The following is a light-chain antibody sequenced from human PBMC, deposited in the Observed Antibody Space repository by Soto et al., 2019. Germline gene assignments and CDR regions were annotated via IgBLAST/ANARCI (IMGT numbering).Light chain of an antibody. V-gene: IGLV5-45*01. Sequence: QAVVTQPASVSASPGASASLTCTLRSGINVGAFRIYWYQQRPGSPPQYLLWYKTDSDNRQGSGVPRRFSPSKDTSANAVMLLMCGLQSDDDADYYCMIWHSNAGVFGGGTKLTVL. CDR1: SGINVGAFR. CDR2: YKTDSDN. J-gene: IGLJ3*02. CDR3: MIWHSNAGV.